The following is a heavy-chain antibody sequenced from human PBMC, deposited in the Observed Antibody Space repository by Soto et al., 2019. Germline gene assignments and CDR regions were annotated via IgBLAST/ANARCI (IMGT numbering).Heavy chain of an antibody. CDR3: ARSAPPIDY. J-gene: IGHJ4*02. Sequence: GASVKVSCKASGYIFTSYVMEWVRQAPGQRLEWMGWINAGNGNTKYSQKFQGGVTITRDTSANTAYMELSSLRSEDTAVYYCARSAPPIDYWGQGTLVTVSS. CDR1: GYIFTSYV. V-gene: IGHV1-3*01. CDR2: INAGNGNT.